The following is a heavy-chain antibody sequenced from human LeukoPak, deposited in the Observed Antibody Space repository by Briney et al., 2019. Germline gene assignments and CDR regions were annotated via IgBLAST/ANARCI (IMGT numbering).Heavy chain of an antibody. CDR1: GCTFSSYA. CDR3: AAYCSGGSCHGVFDY. D-gene: IGHD2-15*01. J-gene: IGHJ4*02. Sequence: SVKVSCKASGCTFSSYAISWVRQAPGQGIEWMGGIIPIFGTADYAQKFQGRVTITADESTSTAYMELSSLRSEDTAVYYCAAYCSGGSCHGVFDYWGQGTLVTVSS. V-gene: IGHV1-69*01. CDR2: IIPIFGTA.